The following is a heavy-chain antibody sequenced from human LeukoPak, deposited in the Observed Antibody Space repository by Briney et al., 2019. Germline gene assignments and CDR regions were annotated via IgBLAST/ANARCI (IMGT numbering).Heavy chain of an antibody. CDR2: TYNSGST. V-gene: IGHV4-59*01. Sequence: SETLSLTCTVSGGSISSNYWSWVRPPHGKGLELNGYTYNSGSTNYNPSLKTGVTISVDTSKNQFSLKLSSVTVADTAVYCCARRVSGYRCCEGYDFDYWGQGTLGTVSS. CDR3: ARRVSGYRCCEGYDFDY. D-gene: IGHD5-18*01. CDR1: GGSISSNY. J-gene: IGHJ4*02.